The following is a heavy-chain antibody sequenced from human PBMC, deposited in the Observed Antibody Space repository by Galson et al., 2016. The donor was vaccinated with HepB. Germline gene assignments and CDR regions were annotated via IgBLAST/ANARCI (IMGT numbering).Heavy chain of an antibody. V-gene: IGHV6-1*01. CDR3: ARYRATWDGQNTGSFDY. D-gene: IGHD5-24*01. CDR2: TYYRSKWYS. J-gene: IGHJ4*02. CDR1: GDSVSSKAAA. Sequence: CAISGDSVSSKAAAWNWIRQSPSRGLEWLGRTYYRSKWYSNYAVSMKSRITINADTSKNQISLQLNSVTPEDTAVYYCARYRATWDGQNTGSFDYWGQGSLVTVSS.